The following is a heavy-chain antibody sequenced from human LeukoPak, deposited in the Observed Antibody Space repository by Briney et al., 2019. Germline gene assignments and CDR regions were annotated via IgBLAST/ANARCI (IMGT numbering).Heavy chain of an antibody. J-gene: IGHJ4*02. V-gene: IGHV1-2*02. CDR3: ARDVRPVTKAVHGTGDY. D-gene: IGHD3-10*01. CDR2: IDPNSGAT. Sequence: ASVKVSCKASGYTFTGYYMLWVRQAPGQAPEWMGWIDPNSGATNYAQKFQGRVTMTRDTSISTSYMELSRLRSDDTAVYYCARDVRPVTKAVHGTGDYWGQGTQVTVSS. CDR1: GYTFTGYY.